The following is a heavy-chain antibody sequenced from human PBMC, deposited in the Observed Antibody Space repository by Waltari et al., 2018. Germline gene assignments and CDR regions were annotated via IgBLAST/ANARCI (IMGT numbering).Heavy chain of an antibody. V-gene: IGHV3-33*01. D-gene: IGHD4-17*01. CDR1: GFTFSSYG. CDR3: ARSSFPLYGDYDY. J-gene: IGHJ4*02. CDR2: IWYDGSNK. Sequence: QVQLVESGGGVVQPGRSLRLSCAASGFTFSSYGMHWVRQAPGKGLEWVAVIWYDGSNKYYADSVKDRFTISRDNSKNTLYLQMNSLRAEDTAVYYCARSSFPLYGDYDYWGQGTLVTVSS.